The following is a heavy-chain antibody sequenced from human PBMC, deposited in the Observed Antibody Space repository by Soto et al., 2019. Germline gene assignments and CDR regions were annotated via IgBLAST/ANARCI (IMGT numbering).Heavy chain of an antibody. CDR2: IYYSGST. CDR3: AREEGGTRGYYYIDV. CDR1: GGSVSSSGHY. D-gene: IGHD1-1*01. J-gene: IGHJ6*03. V-gene: IGHV4-31*03. Sequence: QVQLQESGPGLVRPSQTLSLTCSVSGGSVSSSGHYWSWIRRHPGKGLEWIGYIYYSGSTYYNPSLESRLTISLDTSKNEFSLKLSSVTAADTAVYYGAREEGGTRGYYYIDVWGKGTTVTVSS.